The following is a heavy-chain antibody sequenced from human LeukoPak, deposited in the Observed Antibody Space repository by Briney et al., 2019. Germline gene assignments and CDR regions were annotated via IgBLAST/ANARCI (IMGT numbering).Heavy chain of an antibody. J-gene: IGHJ4*02. D-gene: IGHD5-12*01. V-gene: IGHV4-34*01. Sequence: SESLSLSCAVYGGSFSGHFWSWIRQPPGKGLEWIGEINHSGSTNYSPSLNTGVTISVDTSKNQFSLKLNSVTAADTAVYYCARQVGTIGCHFDHWGAGIPGTVSS. CDR1: GGSFSGHF. CDR3: ARQVGTIGCHFDH. CDR2: INHSGST.